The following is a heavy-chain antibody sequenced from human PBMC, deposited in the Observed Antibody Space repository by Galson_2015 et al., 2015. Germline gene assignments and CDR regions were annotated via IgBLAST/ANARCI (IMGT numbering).Heavy chain of an antibody. CDR3: ARTSTGTSHFDY. J-gene: IGHJ4*02. CDR2: IDWDDDK. D-gene: IGHD1-1*01. Sequence: PALVKPTQTLTLTCTFSGFSLRTSGMRVSWIRQPPGKALEWLARIDWDDDKFYSTSLKTRLTISKDTSRNQVVLTMTNMDPVDTATYYCARTSTGTSHFDYWGPGTLVTVSS. V-gene: IGHV2-70*04. CDR1: GFSLRTSGMR.